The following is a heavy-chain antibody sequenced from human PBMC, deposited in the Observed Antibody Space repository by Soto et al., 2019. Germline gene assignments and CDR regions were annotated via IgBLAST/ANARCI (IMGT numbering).Heavy chain of an antibody. CDR2: ISSSSSYI. CDR1: GFTFSSYS. D-gene: IGHD3-22*01. V-gene: IGHV3-21*01. CDR3: ARLTSYDRRGDYCY. J-gene: IGHJ4*02. Sequence: EVQLVESGGGLVKPGGSLRLSCAASGFTFSSYSMNWVRQAPGKGLEWVSSISSSSSYIYYADSVKGRFTISRDNAKNSLYLQMNSLRAEDTAVYDCARLTSYDRRGDYCYWGQGTLVTVSS.